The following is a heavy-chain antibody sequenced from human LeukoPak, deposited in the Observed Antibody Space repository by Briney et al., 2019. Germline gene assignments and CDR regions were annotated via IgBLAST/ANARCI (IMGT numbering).Heavy chain of an antibody. CDR1: GYTFTSYD. D-gene: IGHD2-21*01. CDR2: INPNSGGT. J-gene: IGHJ4*02. Sequence: ASVKVSCKASGYTFTSYDINWVRQAPGQGLEWMGWINPNSGGTNYAQKFQGRVTMTRDTSISTAYMELSRLRPDDTAVYYCARIFGDGYNLVDYWGQGTLVTVSS. CDR3: ARIFGDGYNLVDY. V-gene: IGHV1-2*02.